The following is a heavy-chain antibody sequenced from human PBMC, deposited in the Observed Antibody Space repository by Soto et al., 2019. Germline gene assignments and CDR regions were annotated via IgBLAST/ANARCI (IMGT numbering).Heavy chain of an antibody. D-gene: IGHD3-10*01. CDR3: AKDSGFGSGPDDMDV. Sequence: GGSLRLSCAASGFTFSSYAMSWVRQAPGKGLEWVSAISGSGGSTYYADSVKGRFTISRDNSKNTLYLQMNSLRAEDTAVYYCAKDSGFGSGPDDMDVWGKGTTVTVSS. CDR2: ISGSGGST. V-gene: IGHV3-23*01. J-gene: IGHJ6*03. CDR1: GFTFSSYA.